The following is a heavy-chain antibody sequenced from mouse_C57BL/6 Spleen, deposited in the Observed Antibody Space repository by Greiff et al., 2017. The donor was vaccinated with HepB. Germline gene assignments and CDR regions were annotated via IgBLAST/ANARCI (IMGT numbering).Heavy chain of an antibody. Sequence: QVQLKQPGAELVRPGSSVKLSCKASGYTFTSYWMDWVKQRPGQGLEWIGNIYPSDSETHYNQKFKDKATLTVDKSSSTAYMQLSSLTSEDSAVYYCARWGYSNYYAMDYWGQGTSVTVSS. J-gene: IGHJ4*01. CDR2: IYPSDSET. V-gene: IGHV1-61*01. CDR1: GYTFTSYW. D-gene: IGHD2-5*01. CDR3: ARWGYSNYYAMDY.